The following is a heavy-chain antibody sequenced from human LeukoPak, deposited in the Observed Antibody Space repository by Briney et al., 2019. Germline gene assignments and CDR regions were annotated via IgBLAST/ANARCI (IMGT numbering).Heavy chain of an antibody. CDR3: AREYSSPSGKALDY. Sequence: SETLSLTCTVSSGSLGSYYWNWLRQPAGKGLEWIGHIYTSGSTNYNPSLKSRVTMSVDTSKTQFSLKLNSVTAADTAFYYCAREYSSPSGKALDYWGQGTLVTVSS. V-gene: IGHV4-4*07. CDR1: SGSLGSYY. CDR2: IYTSGST. J-gene: IGHJ4*02. D-gene: IGHD6-6*01.